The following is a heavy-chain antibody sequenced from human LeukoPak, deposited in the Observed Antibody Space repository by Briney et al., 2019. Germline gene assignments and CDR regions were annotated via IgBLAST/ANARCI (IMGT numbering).Heavy chain of an antibody. CDR3: ARHVSTSESENFDY. D-gene: IGHD3-10*02. Sequence: PSETLSLTCTVSGVSISSYYWSWIRQPPGKGLEWIGNIYTSGSTNHNPSLKSRVTISVDTSKNQFSLKLSSVTAADTAVYYCARHVSTSESENFDYWGQGTLVTVSS. V-gene: IGHV4-4*09. J-gene: IGHJ4*02. CDR2: IYTSGST. CDR1: GVSISSYY.